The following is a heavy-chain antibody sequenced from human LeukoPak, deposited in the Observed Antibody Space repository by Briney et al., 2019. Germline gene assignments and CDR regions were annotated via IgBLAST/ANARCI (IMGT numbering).Heavy chain of an antibody. J-gene: IGHJ4*02. Sequence: GASVRSSGKASGGTFTSFGISWVRQAPGQGLEWMGRIIPVLDIADYAQKFQGRVTITADKSTTTAYLQLINLRSEDTAFYYCARGPIAVANDFDSWGQRTMVTVSS. V-gene: IGHV1-69*04. D-gene: IGHD6-19*01. CDR2: IIPVLDIA. CDR3: ARGPIAVANDFDS. CDR1: GGTFTSFG.